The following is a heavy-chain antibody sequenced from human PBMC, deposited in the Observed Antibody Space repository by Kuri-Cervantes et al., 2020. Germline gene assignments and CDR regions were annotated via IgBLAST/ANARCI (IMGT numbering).Heavy chain of an antibody. Sequence: ESLKISYAVYGGSFSGHYWSWIRQPPGKGLEWIGEINHSGSTNYNPSLKSRVTISVDTSKNQFSLKLSSVTAADTAVYYCARSGQGPSGAFDIWGQGTMVTVSS. V-gene: IGHV4-34*01. J-gene: IGHJ3*02. D-gene: IGHD6-25*01. CDR1: GGSFSGHY. CDR2: INHSGST. CDR3: ARSGQGPSGAFDI.